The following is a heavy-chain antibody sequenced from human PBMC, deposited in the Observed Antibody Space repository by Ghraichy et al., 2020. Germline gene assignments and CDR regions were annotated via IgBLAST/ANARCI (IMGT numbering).Heavy chain of an antibody. CDR1: GYSFTSYW. Sequence: GESLNISCKGSGYSFTSYWIGWVRQMPGKGLEWMGIIYPGDSDTRYSPSFQGQVTISADKSISTAYLQWSSLKASDTAMYYCARDPSCGGDCYSPHFDYWGQGTLVTVSS. CDR3: ARDPSCGGDCYSPHFDY. D-gene: IGHD2-21*02. J-gene: IGHJ4*02. CDR2: IYPGDSDT. V-gene: IGHV5-51*01.